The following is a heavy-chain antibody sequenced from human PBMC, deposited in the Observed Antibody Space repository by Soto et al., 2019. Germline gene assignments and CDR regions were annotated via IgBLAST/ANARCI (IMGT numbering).Heavy chain of an antibody. V-gene: IGHV3-23*01. CDR1: GFTFSSYA. Sequence: GGSLRLSCAASGFTFSSYAMSWVRQAPGKGLEWVSAISGSGGSTYYADSVKGRFTISRDNSKNTLYLQMNSLRAEDTAVYYCAKALSGYSIWLGDDAFDIWGQGTMVTVSS. CDR2: ISGSGGST. J-gene: IGHJ3*02. D-gene: IGHD5-18*01. CDR3: AKALSGYSIWLGDDAFDI.